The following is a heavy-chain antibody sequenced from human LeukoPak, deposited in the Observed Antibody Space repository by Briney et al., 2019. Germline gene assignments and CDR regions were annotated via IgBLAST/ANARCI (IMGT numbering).Heavy chain of an antibody. V-gene: IGHV4-59*01. Sequence: PSETLSLTCTVSGGSISSYYWSWIRQPPGKGLEWIGYNYYSGSTNYNPSLKSRVTISVDTSKNQFSLKLSSVTAADTAVYYCARLYLDYDFWSGYYRFDYWGQGTLVTVSS. J-gene: IGHJ4*02. CDR2: NYYSGST. CDR1: GGSISSYY. CDR3: ARLYLDYDFWSGYYRFDY. D-gene: IGHD3-3*01.